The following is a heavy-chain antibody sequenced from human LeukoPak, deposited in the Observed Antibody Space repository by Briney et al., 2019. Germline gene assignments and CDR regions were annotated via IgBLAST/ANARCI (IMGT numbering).Heavy chain of an antibody. V-gene: IGHV1-18*01. D-gene: IGHD2-21*02. CDR1: GYTFTSYG. CDR3: ARGDLFVVVATDSPDY. Sequence: ASVKVSCKASGYTFTSYGISWVRQAPGQGLEWMGWISAYNGKTNYAQKLQGRVTMTTDRSTSTAYMELRRLRSDDTAVYYCARGDLFVVVATDSPDYWGQGTLVTVSS. J-gene: IGHJ4*02. CDR2: ISAYNGKT.